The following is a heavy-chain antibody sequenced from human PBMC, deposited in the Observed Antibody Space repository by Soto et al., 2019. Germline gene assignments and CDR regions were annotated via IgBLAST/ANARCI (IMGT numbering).Heavy chain of an antibody. CDR2: ISWNSDNI. CDR3: AKDLYSNYGDALDI. D-gene: IGHD4-4*01. CDR1: GXTFDDND. J-gene: IGHJ3*02. Sequence: SLRLSCAASGXTFDDNDFNWVRQAPGKGLEWVSGISWNSDNIGYADSVKGRFTISRDNVKNSPYLQMTTMRAEDTALYYCAKDLYSNYGDALDIWGQATMVTVSS. V-gene: IGHV3-9*01.